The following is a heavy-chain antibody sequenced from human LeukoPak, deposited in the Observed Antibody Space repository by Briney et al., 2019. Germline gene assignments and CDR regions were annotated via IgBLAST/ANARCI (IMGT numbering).Heavy chain of an antibody. CDR1: GGSISSSSYY. Sequence: KSSETLSLTCTVSGGSISSSSYYWGWIRQPPGKGLEWIGSFYYSGSTYYNPSLKSRVTISVDTSKNQFSLKLSSVTAADTAVYYCANMGSSEAFDIWGQGTMVTVSS. CDR2: FYYSGST. V-gene: IGHV4-39*01. J-gene: IGHJ3*02. D-gene: IGHD3-10*01. CDR3: ANMGSSEAFDI.